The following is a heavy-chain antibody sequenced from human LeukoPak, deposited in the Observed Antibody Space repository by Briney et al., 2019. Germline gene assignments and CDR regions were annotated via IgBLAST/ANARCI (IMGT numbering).Heavy chain of an antibody. Sequence: TSETLSLTCSVSGGSISNYYWTWIRQPPGKGLEWIGFVHYSGSTNYNPSLKSRVTISVDTSKNQFSLKLSSVTAADTAVYYCARGRRAFDIWGQGTMVTVSSDYYGMDVWGQGTTVTVSS. D-gene: IGHD4/OR15-4a*01. J-gene: IGHJ6*02. CDR3: ARGRRAFDIWGQGTMVTVSSDYYGMDV. CDR2: VHYSGST. V-gene: IGHV4-59*12. CDR1: GGSISNYY.